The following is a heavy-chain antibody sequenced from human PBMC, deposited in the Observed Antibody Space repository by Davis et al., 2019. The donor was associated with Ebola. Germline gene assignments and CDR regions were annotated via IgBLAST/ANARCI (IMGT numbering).Heavy chain of an antibody. V-gene: IGHV3-21*01. CDR3: ARDGIRIVVVINAFDI. J-gene: IGHJ3*02. Sequence: GESLKISCAASGFTFSSYSMNWVRQASGKGLEWVSSISSSSSYIYYADSVKGRFTISRDNAKNSLYLQMNSLRAEDTAVYYCARDGIRIVVVINAFDIWGQGTMVTVSS. CDR1: GFTFSSYS. D-gene: IGHD3-22*01. CDR2: ISSSSSYI.